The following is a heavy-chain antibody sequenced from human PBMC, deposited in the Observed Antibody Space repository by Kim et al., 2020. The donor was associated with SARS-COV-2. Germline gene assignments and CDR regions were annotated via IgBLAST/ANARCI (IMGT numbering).Heavy chain of an antibody. D-gene: IGHD3-9*01. CDR1: GYSISSGYY. Sequence: SETLSLTCTVSGYSISSGYYWGWIRQPPGKGLEWIGSIYHSGSTYYNPSLKSRVTISVDTSKNQFSLKLSSVTAADTAVYYCARARGGDFLTGYYTLDYWGQGTLVTVSS. CDR3: ARARGGDFLTGYYTLDY. V-gene: IGHV4-38-2*02. J-gene: IGHJ4*02. CDR2: IYHSGST.